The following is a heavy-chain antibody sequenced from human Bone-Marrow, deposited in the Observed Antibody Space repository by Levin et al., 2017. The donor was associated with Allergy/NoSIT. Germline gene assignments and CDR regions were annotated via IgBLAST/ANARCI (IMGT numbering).Heavy chain of an antibody. CDR3: ARSESYFPYFDY. J-gene: IGHJ4*02. Sequence: ASVKVSCKASGFSFSTSVLQWVRQARGQRLEWIGWIVVGSGTTKYAQKFQETVTITTDMSTSTVYMELTSLRSEDTAVYYCARSESYFPYFDYWGQGTLVSVSS. D-gene: IGHD3-10*01. V-gene: IGHV1-58*01. CDR2: IVVGSGTT. CDR1: GFSFSTSV.